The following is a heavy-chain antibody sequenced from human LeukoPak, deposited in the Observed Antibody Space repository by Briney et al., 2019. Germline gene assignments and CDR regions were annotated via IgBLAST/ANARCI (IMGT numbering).Heavy chain of an antibody. V-gene: IGHV5-51*01. J-gene: IGHJ4*02. Sequence: GESLKISCKGSGYSFTSYWIGWVRQMPGKGLEWMGIIYPGDSGTRYSPSFQGQVTISADKSISTAYLQWSSLKASDTAMYYCARRTYYDSSGYYGDYWGQGTLVTVSS. CDR2: IYPGDSGT. CDR3: ARRTYYDSSGYYGDY. D-gene: IGHD3-22*01. CDR1: GYSFTSYW.